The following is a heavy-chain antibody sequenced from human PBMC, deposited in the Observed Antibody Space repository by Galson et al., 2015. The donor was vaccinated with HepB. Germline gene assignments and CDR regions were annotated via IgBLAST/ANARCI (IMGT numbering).Heavy chain of an antibody. D-gene: IGHD1-1*01. CDR3: SREDQDAANDAFDI. Sequence: ETLSLTCTVSGDSISSSIYYWVWIRQSPGKGLEWIGSTRYSYSTSYNPSLKSRVTISIDTSKNLFSLRLSAVTAADTAMYYCSREDQDAANDAFDIWGQGTLVTVSS. CDR1: GDSISSSIYY. CDR2: TRYSYST. V-gene: IGHV4-39*01. J-gene: IGHJ4*02.